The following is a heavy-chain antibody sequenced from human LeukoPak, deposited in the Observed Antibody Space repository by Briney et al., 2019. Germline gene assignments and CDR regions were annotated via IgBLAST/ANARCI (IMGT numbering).Heavy chain of an antibody. V-gene: IGHV3-11*01. Sequence: GGSLRLSCAASGFTFSDYYMSWIRQAPGKGLEWVSYISSSGSTIYYADSVKGRFTISRDNAKNSLYLQMNSLRAEDAAVYYCAREATYSSSLFNYWGQGTLVTVSS. CDR2: ISSSGSTI. CDR1: GFTFSDYY. D-gene: IGHD6-6*01. J-gene: IGHJ4*02. CDR3: AREATYSSSLFNY.